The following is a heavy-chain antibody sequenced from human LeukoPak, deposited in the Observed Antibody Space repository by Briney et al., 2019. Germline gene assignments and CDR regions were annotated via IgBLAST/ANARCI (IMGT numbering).Heavy chain of an antibody. J-gene: IGHJ4*02. Sequence: ASVKASCKASGYTFINYGISWVRQAPGQGLEWMGWISGYNGNTNYAQKLQGRVTMTTDTSRSTAYMELRSLRSDDTAEYYCARVTITMIVVADYWGQGTLVTVSS. CDR2: ISGYNGNT. CDR1: GYTFINYG. CDR3: ARVTITMIVVADY. D-gene: IGHD3-22*01. V-gene: IGHV1-18*01.